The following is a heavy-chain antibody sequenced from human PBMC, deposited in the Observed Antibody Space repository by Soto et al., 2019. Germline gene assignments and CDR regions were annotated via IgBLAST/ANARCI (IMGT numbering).Heavy chain of an antibody. CDR3: ARDLPYYDILTGYYHYYFDH. CDR2: INHSGST. D-gene: IGHD3-9*01. V-gene: IGHV4-34*01. J-gene: IGHJ4*02. Sequence: SETLSLTCAVYGGSFSGYYWSWIRQPPGKGLEWIGEINHSGSTNYNPSLKSRVTISVDTSKNQFSLKLSSVTAADTAVYYCARDLPYYDILTGYYHYYFDHWSQGTLVTVSS. CDR1: GGSFSGYY.